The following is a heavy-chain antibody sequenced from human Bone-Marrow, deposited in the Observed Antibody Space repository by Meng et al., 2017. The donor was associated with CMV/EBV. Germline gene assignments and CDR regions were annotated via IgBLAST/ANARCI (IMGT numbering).Heavy chain of an antibody. Sequence: SGTSYWSWIRHPPGKDLKWIGYIYYSGTNYYNPSLKSRLIISTATSKNQFSLKLSSVTAADTAVYYCARADCTSTSCFWGGDWFDPWGQGTLVTVSS. CDR1: SGTSY. J-gene: IGHJ5*02. V-gene: IGHV4-30-4*01. CDR3: ARADCTSTSCFWGGDWFDP. D-gene: IGHD2-2*01. CDR2: IYYSGTN.